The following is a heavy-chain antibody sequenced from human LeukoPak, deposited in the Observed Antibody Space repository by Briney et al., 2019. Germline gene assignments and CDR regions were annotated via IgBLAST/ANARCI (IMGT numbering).Heavy chain of an antibody. V-gene: IGHV4-34*01. CDR3: ARLAEDGEFDY. CDR1: GGSFSGYY. Sequence: SETLSLTCAVYGGSFSGYYWSWIRQPPGKGLEWIGEINHSGSTNYNPSLKSRVTISVDTSKNQFSLKLSSVTAADTAVYYCARLAEDGEFDYWGQGTLVTVSS. J-gene: IGHJ4*02. D-gene: IGHD7-27*01. CDR2: INHSGST.